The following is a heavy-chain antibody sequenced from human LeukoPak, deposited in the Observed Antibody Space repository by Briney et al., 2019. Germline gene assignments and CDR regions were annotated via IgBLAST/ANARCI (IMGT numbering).Heavy chain of an antibody. D-gene: IGHD2-8*01. Sequence: ASVKVSCKASGGTFSSYAINWVRQATGQGLEWMGWMNPNSGNTGYAQKFQGRVTITRNTSISTAYMELSSLRSEDTAVYYCARGNVLMVYAIILDYWGQGTLVTVSS. CDR1: GGTFSSYA. V-gene: IGHV1-8*03. CDR2: MNPNSGNT. J-gene: IGHJ4*02. CDR3: ARGNVLMVYAIILDY.